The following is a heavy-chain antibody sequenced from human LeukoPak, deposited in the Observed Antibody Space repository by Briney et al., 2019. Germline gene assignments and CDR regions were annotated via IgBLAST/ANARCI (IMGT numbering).Heavy chain of an antibody. D-gene: IGHD3-10*01. J-gene: IGHJ4*02. CDR3: ARGTDMVRFDY. CDR1: GGSISSYY. V-gene: IGHV4-59*01. CDR2: IYYSGST. Sequence: SETLSLTCTVSGGSISSYYWSWIRQPPGKGLEWIGYIYYSGSTNYNPSLKRRVTISVDTSKNQFSLKLSSVTAADTAVYYCARGTDMVRFDYWGQGTLVTVSS.